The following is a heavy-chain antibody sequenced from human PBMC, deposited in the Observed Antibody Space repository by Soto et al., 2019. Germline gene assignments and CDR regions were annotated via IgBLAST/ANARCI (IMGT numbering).Heavy chain of an antibody. J-gene: IGHJ5*02. D-gene: IGHD2-2*01. Sequence: QVQLVQSGAEVKKPGSSVKVSCKASGGTFSSYAISWVRQAPGQGLEWMGGIIPIFGTTNYAQKFQGRVTTTAGESTSTAYRELSSLRSEDAAVYYSARSRGYCSSTSCYSLVLAWFDPWGQGTLVTVSS. CDR3: ARSRGYCSSTSCYSLVLAWFDP. CDR1: GGTFSSYA. CDR2: IIPIFGTT. V-gene: IGHV1-69*01.